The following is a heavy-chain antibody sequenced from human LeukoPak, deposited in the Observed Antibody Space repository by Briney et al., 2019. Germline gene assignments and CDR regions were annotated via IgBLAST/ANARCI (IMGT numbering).Heavy chain of an antibody. V-gene: IGHV4-31*03. CDR2: IYYSGST. J-gene: IGHJ6*02. CDR3: ARDGRVATIAGRPYYYYGMDV. CDR1: GGSISSGGYY. D-gene: IGHD5-12*01. Sequence: SSETLSLTCTVSGGSISSGGYYWRWIRQHPGTGLEWIVYIYYSGSTYYNPSLKSRVTISVDTSKNQFSLKLSSVTAADTAVYYCARDGRVATIAGRPYYYYGMDVWGQGTTVTVSS.